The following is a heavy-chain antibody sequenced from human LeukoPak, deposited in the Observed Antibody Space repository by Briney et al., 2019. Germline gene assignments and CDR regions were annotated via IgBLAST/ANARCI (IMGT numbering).Heavy chain of an antibody. Sequence: PGGSLRLSCAASGFTFSSYAMHWVRQAPGKGLEWVAVISYDGSNKYYADSVKGRFTISRDNSKNTLYLQMNSLRAEDTAVYYCARDPPCSSGWYNDYYYGMDVWGQGTTVTVSS. CDR2: ISYDGSNK. CDR3: ARDPPCSSGWYNDYYYGMDV. V-gene: IGHV3-30-3*01. J-gene: IGHJ6*02. CDR1: GFTFSSYA. D-gene: IGHD6-19*01.